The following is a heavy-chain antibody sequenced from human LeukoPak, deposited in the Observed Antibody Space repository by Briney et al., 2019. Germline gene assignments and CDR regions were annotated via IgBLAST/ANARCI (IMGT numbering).Heavy chain of an antibody. D-gene: IGHD3-3*01. J-gene: IGHJ3*02. V-gene: IGHV3-48*01. CDR1: GFTFSSYS. CDR2: ISSSSSTM. CDR3: ARDSSGYDFWSGYYTWPKGEAFDI. Sequence: GGSLRLSCAASGFTFSSYSMSWVRQAPGKGLEWLSYISSSSSTMNYADSVKGRFTISRDNAKNSLYLQMNSLRAEDTAVYYCARDSSGYDFWSGYYTWPKGEAFDIWGQGTMVTVSS.